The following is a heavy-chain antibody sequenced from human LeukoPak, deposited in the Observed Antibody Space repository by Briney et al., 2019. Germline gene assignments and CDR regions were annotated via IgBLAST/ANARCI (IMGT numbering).Heavy chain of an antibody. CDR1: EFTFSSYW. CDR2: VKQDGGQI. D-gene: IGHD4-17*01. Sequence: GGSLRLSCAASEFTFSSYWMSWVRQAPGKGLEWVANVKQDGGQIYYLESVKGRFTVSRDNAKNSLYLQMNSLRAEDTAVYYCARLGARQMLEYWGQGTLVTVSS. CDR3: ARLGARQMLEY. V-gene: IGHV3-7*01. J-gene: IGHJ4*02.